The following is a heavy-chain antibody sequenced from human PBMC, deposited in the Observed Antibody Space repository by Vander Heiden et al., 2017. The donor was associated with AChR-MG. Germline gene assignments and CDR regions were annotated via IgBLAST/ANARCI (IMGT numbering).Heavy chain of an antibody. CDR2: ISGSDGRV. CDR1: GFTFPKYA. V-gene: IGHV3-23*01. Sequence: EVQLLESGGTWVQPGGSLRLSCAASGFTFPKYAMSWVRQAPGKGLVWVSGISGSDGRVYYADSVKGRFTIARDNSKNTLYLQMNSLTDEDTAVYYCAKGVFVVVVVGTQDNCFDAWGQGTLVTVSS. D-gene: IGHD2-15*01. J-gene: IGHJ5*02. CDR3: AKGVFVVVVVGTQDNCFDA.